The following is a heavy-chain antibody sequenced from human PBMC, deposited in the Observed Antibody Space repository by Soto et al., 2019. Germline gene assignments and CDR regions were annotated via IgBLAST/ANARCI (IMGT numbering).Heavy chain of an antibody. CDR1: GFTFSSYW. J-gene: IGHJ4*01. Sequence: PGGSLRLSCAASGFTFSSYWMHWVRQAPGKGLMWVSRIHNDGSTTRYADSVKDRFTISRDNAKNTLYLQMSSLRVEDTAVYYCARDNWNSYWGQGTLVTVSS. CDR2: IHNDGSTT. V-gene: IGHV3-74*01. D-gene: IGHD1-7*01. CDR3: ARDNWNSY.